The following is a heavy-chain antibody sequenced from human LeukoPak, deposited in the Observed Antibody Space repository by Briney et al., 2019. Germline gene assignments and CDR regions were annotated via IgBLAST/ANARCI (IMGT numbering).Heavy chain of an antibody. CDR1: GGSFSGYY. V-gene: IGHV4-34*01. CDR3: ARDSLYYYYYYMDV. J-gene: IGHJ6*03. CDR2: INHSGST. Sequence: PSETLSLTCAVYGGSFSGYYWSWIRQPPGKGLEWIVEINHSGSTNYNPSLKSRVTISVDTSKNQFSLKLSSVTAADTAVYYCARDSLYYYYYYMDVWGKGTTVTVSS. D-gene: IGHD2-15*01.